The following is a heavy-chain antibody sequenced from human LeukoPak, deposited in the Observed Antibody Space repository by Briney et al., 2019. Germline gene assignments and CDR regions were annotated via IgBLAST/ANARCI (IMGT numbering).Heavy chain of an antibody. CDR2: ISSSSSYI. J-gene: IGHJ4*02. V-gene: IGHV3-21*01. CDR3: ARDELYYYDSSGYSPFDY. CDR1: GFTFSSYS. D-gene: IGHD3-22*01. Sequence: PGGSLRLSCAASGFTFSSYSMTWVRQAPGKGLEWVSSISSSSSYIYYADSVKGRFTISRDNAKNSLYLQMNSLRAEDTAVYYCARDELYYYDSSGYSPFDYWGQGTLVTVSS.